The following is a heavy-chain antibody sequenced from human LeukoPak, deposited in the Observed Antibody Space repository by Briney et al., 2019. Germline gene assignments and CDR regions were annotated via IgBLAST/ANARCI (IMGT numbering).Heavy chain of an antibody. D-gene: IGHD2-15*01. V-gene: IGHV4-39*07. Sequence: PSGTLSHTLTVSGASINPGQYYWGWIRHPPGKGPEWIGSLYYSCNTIYNPSLKSRVTMSIDTSKNQSSLNLNSVTAADTAMYYCARGQIVVVVADTTEWFDPWGQGTLVTVSS. J-gene: IGHJ5*02. CDR3: ARGQIVVVVADTTEWFDP. CDR1: GASINPGQYY. CDR2: LYYSCNT.